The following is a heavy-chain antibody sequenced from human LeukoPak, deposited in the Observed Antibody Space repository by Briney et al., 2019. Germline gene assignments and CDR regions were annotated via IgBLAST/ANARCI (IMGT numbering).Heavy chain of an antibody. V-gene: IGHV3-74*01. D-gene: IGHD7-27*01. Sequence: SGGSLRLSCAASGFTFSVFWMHWVRQAPGTGPVWVSRINPDGSTTSYVDSVKGRFTISRDNAKNTLYLQISSLRAEDTAVYYCARDMWGTFDYWGQGTLVTVSS. CDR3: ARDMWGTFDY. CDR1: GFTFSVFW. CDR2: INPDGSTT. J-gene: IGHJ4*02.